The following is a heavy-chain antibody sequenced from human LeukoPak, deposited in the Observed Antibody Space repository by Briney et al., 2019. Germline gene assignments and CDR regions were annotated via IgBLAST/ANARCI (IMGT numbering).Heavy chain of an antibody. V-gene: IGHV3-21*01. D-gene: IGHD6-13*01. J-gene: IGHJ5*02. CDR3: ARALGIAATNWFDP. Sequence: GGSLRLSCAASGFTFSSYSMNWVRQAPGKGLEWVSSISSSSSYIYYADSVKGRFTISRDNAKNSLYLQMNSLRAEDTAVYYCARALGIAATNWFDPWGQGTLATVSS. CDR1: GFTFSSYS. CDR2: ISSSSSYI.